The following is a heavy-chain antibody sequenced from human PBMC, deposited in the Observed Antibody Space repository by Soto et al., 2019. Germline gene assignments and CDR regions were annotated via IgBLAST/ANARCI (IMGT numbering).Heavy chain of an antibody. D-gene: IGHD5-12*01. V-gene: IGHV1-69*13. CDR3: AREGRDGYNLVY. CDR1: GGTFSSYA. Sequence: SVKVSCKASGGTFSSYAISWVRQAPGQGLEWMGGIIPIFGTANYAQKFQGRVTITADESTSTAYMELSSLRSEDTAVYYCAREGRDGYNLVYWGQGTLVTVSS. CDR2: IIPIFGTA. J-gene: IGHJ4*02.